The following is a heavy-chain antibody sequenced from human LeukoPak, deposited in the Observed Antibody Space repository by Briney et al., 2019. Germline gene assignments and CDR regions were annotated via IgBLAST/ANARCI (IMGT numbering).Heavy chain of an antibody. Sequence: GGSLRLSCAASGSTFSSYTMNWVRQAPGKGLEWVSSISSSGSYIFYADSVKGRFTISRDNAKNSVYLQMNSLRAEDTAVYYCARVGVGATNWDFDYWGQGTLVTVSS. CDR2: ISSSGSYI. D-gene: IGHD1-26*01. CDR3: ARVGVGATNWDFDY. CDR1: GSTFSSYT. J-gene: IGHJ4*02. V-gene: IGHV3-21*01.